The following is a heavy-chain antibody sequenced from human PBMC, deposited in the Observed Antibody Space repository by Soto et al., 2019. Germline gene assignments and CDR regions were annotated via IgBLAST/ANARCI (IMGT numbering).Heavy chain of an antibody. CDR2: IYYSGST. Sequence: QVQLQESGPGLVKPSQTLSLTSTVSGGSISSGGYYWSWIRQHPAKGLEWIGYIYYSGSTYYNPSPKSRVTISVDTSKNQFSLKLSSVTAADTAVYYCARTSCSGGSCYKIDYWGQGTLVTVSS. D-gene: IGHD2-15*01. CDR3: ARTSCSGGSCYKIDY. V-gene: IGHV4-31*03. J-gene: IGHJ4*02. CDR1: GGSISSGGYY.